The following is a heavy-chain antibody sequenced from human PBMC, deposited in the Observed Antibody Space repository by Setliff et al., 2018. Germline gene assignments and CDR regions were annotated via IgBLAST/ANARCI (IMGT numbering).Heavy chain of an antibody. V-gene: IGHV4-34*01. CDR2: INHSGST. Sequence: PSETLSLTCAVYGGSFSGYYWSWIRQPPGKGLEWIGEINHSGSTNYNPSLKSRVTISVDTSKNQFSLKLSSVTAADTAVYYCAAPFGDLYDANTYYYGMDVWGQGTTVTVSS. J-gene: IGHJ6*02. D-gene: IGHD3-10*01. CDR1: GGSFSGYY. CDR3: AAPFGDLYDANTYYYGMDV.